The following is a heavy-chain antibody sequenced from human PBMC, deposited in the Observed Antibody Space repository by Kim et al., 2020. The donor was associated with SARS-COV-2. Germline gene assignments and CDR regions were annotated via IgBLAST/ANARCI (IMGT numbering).Heavy chain of an antibody. V-gene: IGHV5-51*01. CDR2: IYTGDSDT. J-gene: IGHJ5*02. Sequence: GESLKISRKGSGYNFRNYWIGWVRQRPGKGLEWMGIIYTGDSDTRYSPSFEGQVTMSVDKSISTAYLLWSSLKASDTAIYYCTRRLIAEAGTNYSWFDPWGQGSLVIVSS. D-gene: IGHD6-19*01. CDR1: GYNFRNYW. CDR3: TRRLIAEAGTNYSWFDP.